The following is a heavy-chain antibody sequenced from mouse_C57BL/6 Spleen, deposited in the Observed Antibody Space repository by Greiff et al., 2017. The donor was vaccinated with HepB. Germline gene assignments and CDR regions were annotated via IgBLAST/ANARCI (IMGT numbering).Heavy chain of an antibody. V-gene: IGHV1-62-2*01. D-gene: IGHD2-3*01. Sequence: VQLQQSGAELVKPGASVKLSCKASGYTFTEYTIHWVKQRSGQGLEWIGWFYPGSGSIKYNEKFKDKATLTADKSSSTVYMELSRLTSADSAVYFFARHIYDGYYGGFVFDYWCQGTTLTVSS. CDR3: ARHIYDGYYGGFVFDY. CDR2: FYPGSGSI. J-gene: IGHJ2*01. CDR1: GYTFTEYT.